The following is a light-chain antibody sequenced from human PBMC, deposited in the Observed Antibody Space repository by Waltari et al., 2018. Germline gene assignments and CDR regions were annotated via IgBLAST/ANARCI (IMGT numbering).Light chain of an antibody. Sequence: QSALTQPPSASGTPGQRVIISCSGRSSNIGSNAVSWYRQFPGTAPRLLIDSNSEPTSGVPDRFSGSKSGTSASLTISGLQSDGAADYYCATWDDRQTGYVVFGGGTKLTVL. V-gene: IGLV1-44*01. CDR3: ATWDDRQTGYVV. CDR1: SSNIGSNA. J-gene: IGLJ2*01. CDR2: SNS.